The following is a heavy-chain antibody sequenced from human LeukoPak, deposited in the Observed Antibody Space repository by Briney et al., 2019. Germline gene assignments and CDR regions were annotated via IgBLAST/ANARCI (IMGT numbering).Heavy chain of an antibody. J-gene: IGHJ4*02. CDR3: ARGGYRYGYVFDY. Sequence: GGSLRLSCAASGYTFSSYATHWVRQAPGTGLEWVSFISYDGSNKYYADSVKGRFTTSRDNSKNTLYLQMNSLRPEDTALYYCARGGYRYGYVFDYWGQGTLVTVSS. D-gene: IGHD5-18*01. CDR1: GYTFSSYA. V-gene: IGHV3-30*04. CDR2: ISYDGSNK.